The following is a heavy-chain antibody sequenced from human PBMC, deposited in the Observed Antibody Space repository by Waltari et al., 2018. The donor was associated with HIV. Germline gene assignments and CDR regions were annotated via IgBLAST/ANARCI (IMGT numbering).Heavy chain of an antibody. J-gene: IGHJ4*02. D-gene: IGHD3-10*01. V-gene: IGHV3-33*01. CDR3: ARASGPFDY. Sequence: QVQLVESGGGVVQPGRFLRLSCAASGFPFSTYGMHWVRQAPGKGLEWVAVIWFDGSNKYYTDSVKGRFTISRDNSKNTLFLQMNSLSAEDTAVYYCARASGPFDYWGQGILVTVSS. CDR2: IWFDGSNK. CDR1: GFPFSTYG.